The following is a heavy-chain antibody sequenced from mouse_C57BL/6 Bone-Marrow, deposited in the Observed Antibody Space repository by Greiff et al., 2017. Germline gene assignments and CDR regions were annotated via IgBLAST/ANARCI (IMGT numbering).Heavy chain of an antibody. V-gene: IGHV1-59*01. CDR2: LDPSDSYT. Sequence: QVQLQQPGAELVRPGTSVKLSCKASGYTFTSYWMHWVKQRPGQGLEWIGVLDPSDSYTNYNQKFKGKATLTVDTSSSTAYMQLCSLTAEDSAVYYCARSRPQAPAWFAYWGQGTLVTVSA. J-gene: IGHJ3*01. CDR1: GYTFTSYW. CDR3: ARSRPQAPAWFAY. D-gene: IGHD3-2*02.